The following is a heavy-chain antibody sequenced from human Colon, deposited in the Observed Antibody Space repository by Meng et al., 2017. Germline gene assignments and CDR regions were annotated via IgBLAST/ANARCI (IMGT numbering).Heavy chain of an antibody. Sequence: QLQLQESGPGLVKPSETLSLTCSVSGDSISTSFYYWVWIRQPPGKGLEWIGSAYSSGIPFHNPSLKSRVAISIDKSKNQFSLKMTSVTAADTAVYYCARDQLNGNWFDPWGQGILVTVSS. J-gene: IGHJ5*02. CDR2: AYSSGIP. D-gene: IGHD2-8*01. CDR3: ARDQLNGNWFDP. V-gene: IGHV4-39*07. CDR1: GDSISTSFYY.